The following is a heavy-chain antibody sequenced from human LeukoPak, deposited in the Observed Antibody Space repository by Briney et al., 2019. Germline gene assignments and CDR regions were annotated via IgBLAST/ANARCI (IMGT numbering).Heavy chain of an antibody. CDR1: GGSISSSSHY. CDR3: ARSRAREPLTLDY. Sequence: SETLSLTCSVSGGSISSSSHYWDWIRQPPGEGLEWIGSIYYSGSTYYNPSLKSRVTISVDTSKNQFSLKLISVTAADTAVYYCARSRAREPLTLDYWGQGTLVTVSS. J-gene: IGHJ4*02. D-gene: IGHD1-26*01. V-gene: IGHV4-39*07. CDR2: IYYSGST.